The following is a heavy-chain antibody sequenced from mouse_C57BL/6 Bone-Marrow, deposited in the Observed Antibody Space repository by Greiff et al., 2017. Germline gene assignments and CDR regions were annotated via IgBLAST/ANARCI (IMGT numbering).Heavy chain of an antibody. D-gene: IGHD2-14*01. V-gene: IGHV1-82*01. CDR2: IYPGDGDT. CDR1: GYAFSSSW. J-gene: IGHJ2*01. Sequence: QVQLKESGPELVKPGASVKISCKASGYAFSSSWMNWVKQRPGKGLEWIGRIYPGDGDTNYNGKFKGKATLTADKSSSTAYMQLSSLTSEDSAVYFCASRGDYRHYWGQGTTLTVSS. CDR3: ASRGDYRHY.